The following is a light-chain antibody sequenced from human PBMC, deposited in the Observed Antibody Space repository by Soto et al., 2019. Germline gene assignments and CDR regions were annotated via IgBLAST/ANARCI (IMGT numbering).Light chain of an antibody. Sequence: EIVLTQSPGTLSLSPGERATLSCRASQSVSSSFFSWYQQKLGQAPRLLLDGTSSRATVISDRFSGSGSGTAFPLTISRLDPEYVAEYYCQPCESSMWTFVQGTNVEIK. CDR1: QSVSSSF. CDR2: GTS. V-gene: IGKV3-20*01. CDR3: QPCESSMWT. J-gene: IGKJ1*01.